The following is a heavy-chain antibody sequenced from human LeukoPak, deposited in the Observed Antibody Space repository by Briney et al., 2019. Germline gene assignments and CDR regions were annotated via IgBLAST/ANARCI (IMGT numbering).Heavy chain of an antibody. CDR1: GGSISSYY. CDR2: IYYSGST. V-gene: IGHV4-59*01. Sequence: SETLSLTCTVSGGSISSYYWSWIRQPPGKGLEWIGYIYYSGSTNYNPSLESRVTISVDTSKNQFSLKLSSVTAADTAVYYCARDPNDAFDIWGQGTMVTVSS. CDR3: ARDPNDAFDI. J-gene: IGHJ3*02.